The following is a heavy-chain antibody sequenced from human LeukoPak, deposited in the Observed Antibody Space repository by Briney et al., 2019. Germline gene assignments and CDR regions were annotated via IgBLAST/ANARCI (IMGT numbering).Heavy chain of an antibody. CDR3: ARLWEDYYDSSGRSGGVDY. CDR2: IYYSGST. Sequence: PSETLSLTCTVSGGSISSYYWSWIRQPPGKGLEWIGYIYYSGSTNYNPSLKSRVTISVDTSKNQFSLKLSSVTAADTAVYYCARLWEDYYDSSGRSGGVDYWGQGTLVTVSS. CDR1: GGSISSYY. J-gene: IGHJ4*02. V-gene: IGHV4-59*08. D-gene: IGHD3-22*01.